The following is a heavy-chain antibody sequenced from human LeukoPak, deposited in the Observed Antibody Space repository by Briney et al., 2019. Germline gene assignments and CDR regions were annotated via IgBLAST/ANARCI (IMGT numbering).Heavy chain of an antibody. CDR1: GFTFSSYG. V-gene: IGHV3-33*06. D-gene: IGHD2-2*02. Sequence: PGGSLRLSCAASGFTFSSYGMHWVRQAPGKGLEWVAVIWYDGSNKYYADSVKGRFTISRDNSKNTLYLQMNSLRAEDTAVYYCAKVVGGYCSSTSCYRGEYFDYWGQGTLVTVSS. J-gene: IGHJ4*02. CDR3: AKVVGGYCSSTSCYRGEYFDY. CDR2: IWYDGSNK.